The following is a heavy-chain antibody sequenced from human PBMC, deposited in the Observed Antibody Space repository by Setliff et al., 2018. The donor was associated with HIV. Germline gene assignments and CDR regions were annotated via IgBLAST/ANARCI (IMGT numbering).Heavy chain of an antibody. CDR2: SSGSGGNT. CDR3: AKGADYDIFTGYYTEYFQN. Sequence: PGGSLRLSCEASGFALSGYSMNWVRQTPGKGLEWVSSSSGSGGNTYYADSVKGRFTISRDNSKNTLYLQVNSLRAEDTAVYYCAKGADYDIFTGYYTEYFQNWGQGTLVTVSS. CDR1: GFALSGYS. J-gene: IGHJ1*01. D-gene: IGHD3-9*01. V-gene: IGHV3-23*01.